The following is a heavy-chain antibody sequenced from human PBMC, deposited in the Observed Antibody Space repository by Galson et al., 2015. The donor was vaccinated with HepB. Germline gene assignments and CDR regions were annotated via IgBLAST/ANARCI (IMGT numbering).Heavy chain of an antibody. D-gene: IGHD3-9*01. Sequence: QAPGKGLEWISYISSSSITLHYADSVKGRFTISRNNARNSLYLQMNSLRDDDTAVYYCAREYDVLTGGFDYWGQGTLVTVSS. CDR3: AREYDVLTGGFDY. CDR2: ISSSSITL. J-gene: IGHJ4*02. V-gene: IGHV3-48*02.